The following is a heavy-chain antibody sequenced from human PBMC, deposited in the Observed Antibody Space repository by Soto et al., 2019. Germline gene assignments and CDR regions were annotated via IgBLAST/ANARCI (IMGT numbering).Heavy chain of an antibody. CDR2: IIPIFGTA. J-gene: IGHJ6*02. Sequence: VASVKVSCKASGGTFSSYAISWVRQAPGQGLEWMGGIIPIFGTANYAQKFQGRVTITAVESTSTAYMELSSLRSEDTAVYYCASIDCSSTSCYAPLYYYGMDVWGQGTTVTVSS. D-gene: IGHD2-2*01. V-gene: IGHV1-69*13. CDR1: GGTFSSYA. CDR3: ASIDCSSTSCYAPLYYYGMDV.